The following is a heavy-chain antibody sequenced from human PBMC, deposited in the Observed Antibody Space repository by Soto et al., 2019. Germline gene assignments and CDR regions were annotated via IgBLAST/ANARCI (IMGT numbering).Heavy chain of an antibody. CDR3: ARRSTVTYDY. V-gene: IGHV4-39*01. J-gene: IGHJ4*02. Sequence: SETLSLTCAVSGGSLTSNSYYWGWIRQPPGKGLEWIGSFYYSQSTYFNPSLKSRVTISVETSKNQYSLKLSAVTAADTAVYYCARRSTVTYDYWGQGILVTVSS. CDR1: GGSLTSNSYY. CDR2: FYYSQST. D-gene: IGHD4-17*01.